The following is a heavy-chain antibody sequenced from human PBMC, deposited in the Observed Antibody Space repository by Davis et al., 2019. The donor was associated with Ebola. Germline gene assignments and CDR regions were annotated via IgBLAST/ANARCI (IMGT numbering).Heavy chain of an antibody. D-gene: IGHD5-18*01. Sequence: PSEILSLTCTVSGGSISSYYWSWIRQPPGKGLEWIGYIYYSGSTNYNPSLKSRVTISVDTSKNQFSLKLSSVTAADTAVYYCARGAWGYSYGYIDYWGQGTLVTVSS. V-gene: IGHV4-59*12. J-gene: IGHJ4*02. CDR1: GGSISSYY. CDR2: IYYSGST. CDR3: ARGAWGYSYGYIDY.